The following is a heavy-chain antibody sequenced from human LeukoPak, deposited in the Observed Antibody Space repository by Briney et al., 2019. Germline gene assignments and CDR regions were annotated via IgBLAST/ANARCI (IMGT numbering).Heavy chain of an antibody. CDR2: SHYSGTT. J-gene: IGHJ3*02. CDR3: ARWGESADYAVHAFDI. V-gene: IGHV4-59*01. Sequence: SETLSLTCTVSGVSISNYYWNWMRQSPGKGLEWIGYSHYSGTTNYNPSLNSRVTMSVDTSKSQFSLKLSSVSAADTAVYYCARWGESADYAVHAFDIWGQGTMVTVSS. CDR1: GVSISNYY. D-gene: IGHD4/OR15-4a*01.